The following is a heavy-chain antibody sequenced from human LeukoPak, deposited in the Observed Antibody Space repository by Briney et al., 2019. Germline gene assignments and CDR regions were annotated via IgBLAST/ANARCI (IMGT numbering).Heavy chain of an antibody. CDR2: ISSSGSTI. CDR1: GFTFSDYY. Sequence: GGSLRLSCAASGFTFSDYYMSWIRQAPGKGLEWVSYISSSGSTIYYADSVKGRFTISRDNAKNSLYLQMNSLRAEDTAVYYCARDPTEYYYDSSGYYDGWGQGTLVTVSS. CDR3: ARDPTEYYYDSSGYYDG. V-gene: IGHV3-11*01. J-gene: IGHJ4*02. D-gene: IGHD3-22*01.